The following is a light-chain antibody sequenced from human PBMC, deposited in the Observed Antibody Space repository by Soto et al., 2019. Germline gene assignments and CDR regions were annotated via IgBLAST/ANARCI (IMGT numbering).Light chain of an antibody. J-gene: IGLJ3*02. CDR1: SSNIGSNY. Sequence: QPVLTQPISASGTPGQRVTISCSGGSSNIGSNYVYWYQQLPGTAPKLLIYRDNQRPSGVPERLFGSKSGTSASLAITGLRSDDEADYYCAAWDDSLNVWVFGGGTKLTVL. CDR3: AAWDDSLNVWV. V-gene: IGLV1-47*01. CDR2: RDN.